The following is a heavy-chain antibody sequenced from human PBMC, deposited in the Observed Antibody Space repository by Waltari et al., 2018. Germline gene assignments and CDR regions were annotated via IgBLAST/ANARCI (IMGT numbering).Heavy chain of an antibody. CDR1: GGSISSSSYY. CDR3: ARGFGSATTSRFDP. V-gene: IGHV4-39*07. D-gene: IGHD5-12*01. CDR2: MDYSERT. Sequence: QLQLQESGPGLVKPPATLSLTCTVPGGSISSSSYYLGWIRQPPEKGLAWVASMDYSERTYYNPSLKSRVTISVDTPKNQFSLEVRSVTAADTAVYYCARGFGSATTSRFDPWGQGIVVTVSS. J-gene: IGHJ5*02.